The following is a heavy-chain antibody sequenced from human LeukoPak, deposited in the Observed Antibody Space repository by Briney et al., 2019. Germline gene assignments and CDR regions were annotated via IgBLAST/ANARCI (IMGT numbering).Heavy chain of an antibody. CDR1: GFTFSSYA. Sequence: HPGGSLRLSCAASGFTFSSYAMSWVRQAPGKGLEWVSAISGSGGSTYYADSVKGRFTISRDNSKNTLYLQMNSLRAEDTAVYSCAKGRGRYTIFGVDFDYWGQGTLVTVSS. J-gene: IGHJ4*02. CDR3: AKGRGRYTIFGVDFDY. CDR2: ISGSGGST. V-gene: IGHV3-23*01. D-gene: IGHD3-3*01.